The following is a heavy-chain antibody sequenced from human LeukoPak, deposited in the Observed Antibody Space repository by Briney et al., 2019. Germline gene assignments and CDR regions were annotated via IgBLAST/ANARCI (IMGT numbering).Heavy chain of an antibody. CDR2: ISRSGNDI. CDR1: GFTFSAYG. D-gene: IGHD1-26*01. CDR3: ARPGIVGGTTVLSDF. Sequence: PGGSLRLSCAASGFTFSAYGMNWVGRAPGGGLEWSSSISRSGNDIYYADSVKGRFTISRDNAKNSLYLQMNSLRAEDTAVYYCARPGIVGGTTVLSDFWGQGTLVTVSS. V-gene: IGHV3-21*01. J-gene: IGHJ4*02.